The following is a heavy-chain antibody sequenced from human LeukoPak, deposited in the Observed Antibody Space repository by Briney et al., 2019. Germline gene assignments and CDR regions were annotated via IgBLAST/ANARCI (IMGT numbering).Heavy chain of an antibody. D-gene: IGHD2-15*01. CDR2: INHSGST. CDR3: ARGQVVRDL. Sequence: SETLSLTCAVYGGSFSGYYWSWIRQPPGEGLEWIGEINHSGSTNYNPSLESRVTISLDMSKNQLFLNLSSVTAADTAVYYCARGQVVRDLWGQGTLVTVSS. J-gene: IGHJ5*02. CDR1: GGSFSGYY. V-gene: IGHV4-34*01.